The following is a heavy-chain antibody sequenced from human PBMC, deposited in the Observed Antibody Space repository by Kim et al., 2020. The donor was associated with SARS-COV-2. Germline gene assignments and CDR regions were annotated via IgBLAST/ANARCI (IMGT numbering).Heavy chain of an antibody. CDR1: GFNFNSYS. CDR2: ISSSSSTV. Sequence: GGSLRLSCTVSGFNFNSYSMNWVRKAPGKGQEWVSYISSSSSTVYYAGSVRGRFTISRDNAKNSLFLQMNSLRDDDTAVYYCARCPLSMTMVRGMITTTLFDYYNMDAWGQGTTVTVSS. D-gene: IGHD3-10*01. J-gene: IGHJ6*02. V-gene: IGHV3-48*02. CDR3: ARCPLSMTMVRGMITTTLFDYYNMDA.